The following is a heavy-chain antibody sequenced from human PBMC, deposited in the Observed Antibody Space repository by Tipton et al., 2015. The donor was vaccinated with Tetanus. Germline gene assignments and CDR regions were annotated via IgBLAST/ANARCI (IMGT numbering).Heavy chain of an antibody. Sequence: RSLRLSCAASGFTFRSNWMSWVRQAPGKGLEWVAVISYHGSERNYADSVKGRFTISRDSSNNTLYLEVNNLRPEDTAIYYCARARNTFGYDGIKYWGQGILVTVSS. J-gene: IGHJ4*02. D-gene: IGHD5-18*01. V-gene: IGHV3-30-3*01. CDR2: ISYHGSER. CDR3: ARARNTFGYDGIKY. CDR1: GFTFRSNW.